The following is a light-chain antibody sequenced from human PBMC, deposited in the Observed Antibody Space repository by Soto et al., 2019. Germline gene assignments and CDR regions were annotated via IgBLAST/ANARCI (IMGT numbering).Light chain of an antibody. J-gene: IGKJ2*01. V-gene: IGKV1-5*03. CDR3: QQYNSYSGMYT. Sequence: DIQMTQSPSTLSASVGDRVTITCRASQSISSWLAWYQQKPGKVPKLLIYKASSLESGVPSRFSGSGSGTEFTLTISSLQPDDFATYYCQQYNSYSGMYTFGQGTKLEIK. CDR2: KAS. CDR1: QSISSW.